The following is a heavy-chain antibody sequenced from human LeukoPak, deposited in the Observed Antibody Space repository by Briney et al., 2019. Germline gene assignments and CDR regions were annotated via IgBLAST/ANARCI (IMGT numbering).Heavy chain of an antibody. Sequence: SQTLSLTCTVSGGSISSGSYYWSWIRQPAGKGLEWIGRIYTSGSTNYNPSLESRVTISVDTSKNQFSLKLSSVTAADTAVYYCARDRSPIRNDAFDIWGQGTMVTVSS. CDR1: GGSISSGSYY. V-gene: IGHV4-61*02. J-gene: IGHJ3*02. CDR3: ARDRSPIRNDAFDI. CDR2: IYTSGST. D-gene: IGHD3-3*02.